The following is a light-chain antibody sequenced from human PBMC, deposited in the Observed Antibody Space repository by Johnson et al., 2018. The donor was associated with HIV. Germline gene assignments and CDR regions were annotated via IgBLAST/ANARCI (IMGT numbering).Light chain of an antibody. Sequence: QSVLTQPPSVSAAPGQKVTISCSGSSSNIGNNYVSWYQQLPGTAPKLLIYDNNKRPSGIPDRFSGSKSGTSATLGITGLQTGDEADYYCGTWDSSLYAYVFGTRTKVTVL. CDR3: GTWDSSLYAYV. CDR2: DNN. CDR1: SSNIGNNY. V-gene: IGLV1-51*01. J-gene: IGLJ1*01.